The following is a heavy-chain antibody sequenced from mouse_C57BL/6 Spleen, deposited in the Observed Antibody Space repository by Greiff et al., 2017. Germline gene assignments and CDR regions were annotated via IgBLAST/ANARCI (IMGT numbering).Heavy chain of an antibody. CDR2: IDPSDSYT. J-gene: IGHJ2*01. Sequence: VQLQQPGAELVKPGASVKLSCKASGYTFTSYWMQWVKQRPGQCLEWIGEIDPSDSYTNYNQKFKGKATLTVDTSSSTAYMQLSSLTSEDSAVYYCAREGGYWGQGTTLTVSS. V-gene: IGHV1-50*01. CDR3: AREGGY. CDR1: GYTFTSYW.